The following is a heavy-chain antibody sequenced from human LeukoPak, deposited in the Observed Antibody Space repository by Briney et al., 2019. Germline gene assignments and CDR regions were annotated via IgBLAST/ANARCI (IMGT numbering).Heavy chain of an antibody. CDR2: ISGSGGST. J-gene: IGHJ4*02. CDR1: GFTLSSYA. Sequence: PGGSLRLSCAASGFTLSSYAMSWVRQAPGKGLEWVSAISGSGGSTYYADSVKGRFTISRDNSKNTLYLQMNSLRAEDTAVYYCAKDRGGYYYERGSQYYFDYWSQGTLVTVSP. D-gene: IGHD3-22*01. CDR3: AKDRGGYYYERGSQYYFDY. V-gene: IGHV3-23*01.